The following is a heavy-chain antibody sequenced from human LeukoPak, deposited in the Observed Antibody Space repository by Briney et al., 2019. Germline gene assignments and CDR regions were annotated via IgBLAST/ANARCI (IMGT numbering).Heavy chain of an antibody. CDR3: AKDERRRGDLDNLDY. D-gene: IGHD4-17*01. V-gene: IGHV3-30*02. CDR2: IRFDASNK. J-gene: IGHJ4*02. CDR1: GFTFSNYG. Sequence: PGGSLRLSCEASGFTFSNYGMHWVRQAPGKGLEWVAFIRFDASNKYFIDPVRGRFTISRDNSKNTVYLQMNSLSAEDTALYYCAKDERRRGDLDNLDYWGQGTLVTVSS.